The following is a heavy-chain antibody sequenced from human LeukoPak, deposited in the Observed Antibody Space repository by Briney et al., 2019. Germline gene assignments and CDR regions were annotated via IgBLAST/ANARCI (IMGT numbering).Heavy chain of an antibody. Sequence: GGSLRLSCSASGFSFSAYAMHCVRQAPGKGLEYVSSISSNGGPTYYADSVKGRFTISRDNSKNTLYLQMSSLRSEDTAVYYCVKDRAVDYWGQGSLVTVST. V-gene: IGHV3-64D*06. CDR2: ISSNGGPT. CDR3: VKDRAVDY. D-gene: IGHD3-10*01. CDR1: GFSFSAYA. J-gene: IGHJ4*02.